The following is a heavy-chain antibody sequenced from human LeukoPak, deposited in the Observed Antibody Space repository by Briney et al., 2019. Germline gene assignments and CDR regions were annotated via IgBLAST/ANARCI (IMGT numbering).Heavy chain of an antibody. J-gene: IGHJ4*02. CDR3: ARQTVVSRTGYYFDY. D-gene: IGHD3-22*01. CDR2: IYYSGST. V-gene: IGHV4-59*01. Sequence: NPSETLSLTCTVSGGSISSYYWSWIRQPPGKGLEWIGYIYYSGSTNYNPSLKSRVTISVDTSKNQFSLKLSSVTAADTAVYYCARQTVVSRTGYYFDYWGQGTLVTVSS. CDR1: GGSISSYY.